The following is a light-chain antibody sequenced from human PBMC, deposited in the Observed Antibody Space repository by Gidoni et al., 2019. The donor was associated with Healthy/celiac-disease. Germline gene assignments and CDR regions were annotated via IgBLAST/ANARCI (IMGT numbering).Light chain of an antibody. J-gene: IGKJ4*01. CDR3: QQYNSYPLT. Sequence: DIQITQSPSTLSASVGDRVTITCRASQSISSCLAWYQQKPWTAPKLLIYDASSLERGFPSRFSGSGSGTEFTLTISSLQPDDFATYYCQQYNSYPLTFGGGTKVEIK. V-gene: IGKV1-5*01. CDR1: QSISSC. CDR2: DAS.